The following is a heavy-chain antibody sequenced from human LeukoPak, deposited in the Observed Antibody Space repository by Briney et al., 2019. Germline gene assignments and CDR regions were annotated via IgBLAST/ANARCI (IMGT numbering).Heavy chain of an antibody. CDR2: ISSSSSSI. CDR1: GFTFSTYS. V-gene: IGHV3-21*04. Sequence: KPGGSLRLSCAASGFTFSTYSMNWVRQAPGKGLKWVSSISSSSSSIYYADSVKGRFTISRDNAKNSLYLQMNSLRAEDTALYYCARRSAAGTTYDYWGQGTLVTVSS. CDR3: ARRSAAGTTYDY. D-gene: IGHD6-13*01. J-gene: IGHJ4*02.